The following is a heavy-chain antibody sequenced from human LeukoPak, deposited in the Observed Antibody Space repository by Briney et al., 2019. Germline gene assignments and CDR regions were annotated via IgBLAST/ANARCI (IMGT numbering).Heavy chain of an antibody. J-gene: IGHJ5*02. CDR1: GGSISSGGYY. D-gene: IGHD2-21*01. V-gene: IGHV4-31*03. CDR2: IYYSGST. CDR3: ARTSPGARFPTLNWFDP. Sequence: SQNPSLTCTVSGGSISSGGYYWSWIRQHPGKGLEWIGYIYYSGSTYYNPSLKSRVTISVDTSKNQFSLKLSSVTAADTAVYYCARTSPGARFPTLNWFDPWGQGTLVTVSS.